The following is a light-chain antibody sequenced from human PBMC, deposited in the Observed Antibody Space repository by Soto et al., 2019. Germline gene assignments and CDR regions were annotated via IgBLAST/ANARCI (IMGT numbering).Light chain of an antibody. Sequence: QAVVTQPPSASGTPGQRVTISCSGSSSNIGSNTVNWYQQFPGTAPKLLIYRNNQRPSGVPDRFSGSKSGTSASLAISGLRSDDEADYFCATWDDSLNGFYVFGTGTKLTVL. V-gene: IGLV1-44*01. CDR3: ATWDDSLNGFYV. CDR1: SSNIGSNT. J-gene: IGLJ1*01. CDR2: RNN.